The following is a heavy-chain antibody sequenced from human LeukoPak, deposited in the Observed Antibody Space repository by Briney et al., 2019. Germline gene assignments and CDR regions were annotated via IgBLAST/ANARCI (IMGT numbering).Heavy chain of an antibody. Sequence: GGSLRLSCAASGFTFSSYGMHWVRQAPGKGLEWVANIKQDGSEKYYVDSVKGRFTISRDNAKNSLYLQMNSLRAEDTAVYYCARYFDYWGQGTLVTVSS. CDR1: GFTFSSYG. CDR2: IKQDGSEK. V-gene: IGHV3-7*01. CDR3: ARYFDY. J-gene: IGHJ4*02.